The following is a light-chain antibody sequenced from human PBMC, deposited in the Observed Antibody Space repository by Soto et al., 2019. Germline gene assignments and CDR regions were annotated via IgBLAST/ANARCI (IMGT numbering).Light chain of an antibody. J-gene: IGLJ2*01. CDR3: SSYTNTNTRVL. V-gene: IGLV2-14*01. Sequence: QSALTQPASVSGSPGQSITISCTGTSSDVGGYNFVSWYQQHPGKAPKLMIYDVSNRPLGVSNRFSGSKSGKTASLTISGLQAEDEADYYCSSYTNTNTRVLFGGGTKLTVL. CDR1: SSDVGGYNF. CDR2: DVS.